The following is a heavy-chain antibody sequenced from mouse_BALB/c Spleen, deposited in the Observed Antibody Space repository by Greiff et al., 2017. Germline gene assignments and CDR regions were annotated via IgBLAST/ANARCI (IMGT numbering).Heavy chain of an antibody. V-gene: IGHV5-12-2*01. CDR3: ARHATALDY. D-gene: IGHD1-2*01. Sequence: EVQLVESGGGLVQPGGSLKLSCAASGFTFSSYTMSWVRQTPEKRLEWVAYISNGGGSTYYPDTVKGRFTISRDNAKNTLYLQMSSLKSEDTAMYYCARHATALDYWGQGTTLTVSS. CDR2: ISNGGGST. CDR1: GFTFSSYT. J-gene: IGHJ2*01.